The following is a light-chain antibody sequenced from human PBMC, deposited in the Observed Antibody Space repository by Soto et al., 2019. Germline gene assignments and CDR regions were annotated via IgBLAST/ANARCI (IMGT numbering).Light chain of an antibody. Sequence: QSSLTQPASVSGYPGQSIAISCTGTSSNVGSYNLVSWYQQHPGKAPKLIIYEVSKRPSGISDRFSASKSGNTASLTISGLQSEDEADYYCCSYAGSSTLVFGGGTKVTVL. V-gene: IGLV2-23*02. CDR1: SSNVGSYNL. CDR2: EVS. CDR3: CSYAGSSTLV. J-gene: IGLJ2*01.